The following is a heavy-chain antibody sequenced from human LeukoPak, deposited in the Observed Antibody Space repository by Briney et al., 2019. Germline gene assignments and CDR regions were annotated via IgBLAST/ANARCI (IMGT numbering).Heavy chain of an antibody. CDR3: ASMQGDCSSTSCYLAY. CDR1: DNSISSDYY. D-gene: IGHD2-2*01. CDR2: IFHSGST. V-gene: IGHV4-38-2*02. J-gene: IGHJ4*02. Sequence: SETLSLTCTVSDNSISSDYYWGWIRQSPGKGLEWIGNIFHSGSTYYNPSLKSRVTMSMDTPKNQFSLKLASVTAADTAVYYCASMQGDCSSTSCYLAYWGQGTLVTVSS.